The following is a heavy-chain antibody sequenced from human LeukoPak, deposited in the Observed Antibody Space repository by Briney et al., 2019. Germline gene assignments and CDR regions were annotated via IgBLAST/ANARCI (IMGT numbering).Heavy chain of an antibody. CDR3: AEVLPSMTHAFYI. CDR1: GFTFSSYA. V-gene: IGHV3-23*01. Sequence: GGSLRLSCAASGFTFSSYAMSWVRQAPGKGLEWVGAINGSGGSTYYADFVKGRFTISRDTSKNTLYMQMNSLRAEGTAVYYCAEVLPSMTHAFYIWGERAIFTVSS. J-gene: IGHJ3*02. D-gene: IGHD3-22*01. CDR2: INGSGGST.